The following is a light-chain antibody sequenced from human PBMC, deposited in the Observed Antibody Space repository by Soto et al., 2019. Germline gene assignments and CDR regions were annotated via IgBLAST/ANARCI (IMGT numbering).Light chain of an antibody. CDR2: VAS. J-gene: IGKJ2*01. CDR3: LQHNTYPYT. CDR1: QGIRNY. V-gene: IGKV1-17*01. Sequence: IQMTQSPSSLSASVGDTVTVTCRASQGIRNYLNWIQQKPGKAPKRLISVASTLQSGVPSRFSGSGSGTEFTLTISSLQPEDSATYYCLQHNTYPYTFGQGTKLEIK.